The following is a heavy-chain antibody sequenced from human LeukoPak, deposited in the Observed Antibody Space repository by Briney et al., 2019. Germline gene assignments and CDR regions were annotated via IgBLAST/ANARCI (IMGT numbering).Heavy chain of an antibody. Sequence: PGGSLRLSCETSGFTFSDSAVHWVRQASGKGLEWVGRIRGKSNSYAANYAESVEGRFSLSRDGSKNTAYLQMNSLRTEDTAVYYCTTTIYGSGKAGYWGQGTLVTVSS. J-gene: IGHJ4*02. CDR1: GFTFSDSA. CDR3: TTTIYGSGKAGY. D-gene: IGHD3-10*01. CDR2: IRGKSNSYAA. V-gene: IGHV3-73*01.